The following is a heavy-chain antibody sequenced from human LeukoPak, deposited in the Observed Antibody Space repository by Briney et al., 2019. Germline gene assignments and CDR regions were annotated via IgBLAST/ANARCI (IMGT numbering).Heavy chain of an antibody. D-gene: IGHD3-10*01. CDR1: GFTFTSSA. J-gene: IGHJ6*02. CDR3: AALSSLTYYYGMDV. V-gene: IGHV1-58*02. Sequence: SVKVSCKASGFTFTSSAMQWVRQARGQRLEWIGWIVVGSGNTNYAQKFRERVTITRDMSTSTAYMELSSLRSEDTAVYYCAALSSLTYYYGMDVWGQGTTVTVSS. CDR2: IVVGSGNT.